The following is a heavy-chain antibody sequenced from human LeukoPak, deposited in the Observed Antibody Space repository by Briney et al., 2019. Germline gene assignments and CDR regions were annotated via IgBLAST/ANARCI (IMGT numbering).Heavy chain of an antibody. J-gene: IGHJ6*03. Sequence: SETLSLTCTVSGGSISSYYWSWIRQPPGKGLEWSGYIYYSGSTNYNPSLKSRVTISVDTSKNQFSLKLSSVTAADTAVYYCARGLVPSYYYMDVWGKGTTVTVSS. CDR3: ARGLVPSYYYMDV. D-gene: IGHD3-9*01. CDR2: IYYSGST. V-gene: IGHV4-59*01. CDR1: GGSISSYY.